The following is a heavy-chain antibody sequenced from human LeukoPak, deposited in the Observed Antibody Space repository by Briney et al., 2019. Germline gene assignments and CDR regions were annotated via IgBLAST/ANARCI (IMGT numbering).Heavy chain of an antibody. Sequence: ASVTVSCKASGYTFTGYYTHWVRQAPGQGLEWMGWINPNSGGTNYAQKFQGRVTMTRDTSISTAYMELSRLRSDDTAVYYCARDDHDFWSGYYRWFDPWGQGTLVTVSS. V-gene: IGHV1-2*02. D-gene: IGHD3-3*01. CDR1: GYTFTGYY. J-gene: IGHJ5*02. CDR2: INPNSGGT. CDR3: ARDDHDFWSGYYRWFDP.